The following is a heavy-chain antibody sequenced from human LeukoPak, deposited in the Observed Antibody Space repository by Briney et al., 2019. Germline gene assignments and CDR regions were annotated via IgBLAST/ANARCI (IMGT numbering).Heavy chain of an antibody. CDR2: IIPIFGTA. CDR1: GGTFSSYA. Sequence: SVKVSCKASGGTFSSYAISWVRQAPGQGLEWMGGIIPIFGTANYAQKFQGRVTITADESTSTAYMELSSLRSEDTAVYYCASTWIQLCCWFDPWGQGTLVTVSS. CDR3: ASTWIQLCCWFDP. J-gene: IGHJ5*02. D-gene: IGHD5-18*01. V-gene: IGHV1-69*13.